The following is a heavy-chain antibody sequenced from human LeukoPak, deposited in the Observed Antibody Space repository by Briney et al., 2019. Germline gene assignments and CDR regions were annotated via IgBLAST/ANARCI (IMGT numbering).Heavy chain of an antibody. Sequence: GASVKGSCKASGGTFSCYAISWVRQAPGQGLEWMGGIIPIFGTANYAQKFQGRVTITTDESTSTAYMELSSLRSEDTAVYYCATPGPLYSGSLIFDYWGQGTLVTVSS. CDR3: ATPGPLYSGSLIFDY. CDR1: GGTFSCYA. CDR2: IIPIFGTA. J-gene: IGHJ4*02. D-gene: IGHD1-26*01. V-gene: IGHV1-69*05.